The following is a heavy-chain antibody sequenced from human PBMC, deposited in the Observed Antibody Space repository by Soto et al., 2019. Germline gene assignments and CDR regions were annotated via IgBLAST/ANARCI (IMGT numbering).Heavy chain of an antibody. CDR1: GCSISSANFY. D-gene: IGHD2-15*01. J-gene: IGHJ4*02. V-gene: IGHV4-31*03. CDR3: ASNAQREYCSGGSCLDY. CDR2: IFYSGST. Sequence: QVQLQESGPGLVKSSETLSLTCTVSGCSISSANFYWSWIRQLPGKGLDYIGYIFYSGSTYYNPSLKSRVTISGDTSKTRFSLKLSSVTAADTAVYFCASNAQREYCSGGSCLDYWGQGTLVTVSS.